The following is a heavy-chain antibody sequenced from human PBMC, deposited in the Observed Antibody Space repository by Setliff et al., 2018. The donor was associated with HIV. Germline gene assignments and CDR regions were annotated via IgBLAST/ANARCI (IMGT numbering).Heavy chain of an antibody. Sequence: LRLSCTASGFTFGDYAMSWVRQAPGKGLEWVGFIRSKTYAGTTEYAASVKGRFTISRDDSKSSAYLQMNSLKTEDTAVYYCTRDRGATIWDYYYGLDLWGQGTTVTVSS. D-gene: IGHD5-12*01. CDR1: GFTFGDYA. V-gene: IGHV3-49*04. CDR3: TRDRGATIWDYYYGLDL. CDR2: IRSKTYAGTT. J-gene: IGHJ6*02.